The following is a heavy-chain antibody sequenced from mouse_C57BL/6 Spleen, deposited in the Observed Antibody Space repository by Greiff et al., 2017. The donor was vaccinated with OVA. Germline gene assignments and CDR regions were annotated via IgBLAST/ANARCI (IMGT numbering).Heavy chain of an antibody. Sequence: VQLKQSGPELVKPGASVKISCKASGYTFTDYYMNWVKQSHGKSLEWIGDINPNNGGTSYNQKFKGKATLTVDKSSSTAYMELRSLTSEDSAVYYCARGGLQAMDYWGQGTSVTVSS. CDR3: ARGGLQAMDY. J-gene: IGHJ4*01. D-gene: IGHD2-2*01. V-gene: IGHV1-26*01. CDR2: INPNNGGT. CDR1: GYTFTDYY.